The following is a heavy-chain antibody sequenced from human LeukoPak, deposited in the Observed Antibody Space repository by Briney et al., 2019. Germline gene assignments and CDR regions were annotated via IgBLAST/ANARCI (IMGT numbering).Heavy chain of an antibody. D-gene: IGHD2-2*02. CDR2: MNPNSGNT. CDR3: ARSRIVVVPAAIRTYSGSYDAFDI. J-gene: IGHJ3*02. V-gene: IGHV1-8*01. Sequence: ASVRVSCKASGYTFTSYDINWVRQAPGQGLEWMGWMNPNSGNTAYAQTFQGRVTMTRNTSISTAYMELSSLRSEDTAVYYCARSRIVVVPAAIRTYSGSYDAFDIWGQGTMVTVSS. CDR1: GYTFTSYD.